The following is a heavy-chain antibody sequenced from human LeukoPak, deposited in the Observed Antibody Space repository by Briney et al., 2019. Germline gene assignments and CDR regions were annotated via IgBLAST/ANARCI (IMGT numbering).Heavy chain of an antibody. V-gene: IGHV1-46*01. CDR1: GYTFTSYY. CDR2: IDPSGGST. D-gene: IGHD2-2*01. J-gene: IGHJ4*02. CDR3: AKDRWSRLDCSSTSCSPSGSDY. Sequence: ASVKVSCKASGYTFTSYYIHWVRQAPGQGLEWMGIIDPSGGSTSNAQKFQGRVSMTRDTSTRTVYMELSSLRSEDTAVYYCAKDRWSRLDCSSTSCSPSGSDYWGQGTLVTVSS.